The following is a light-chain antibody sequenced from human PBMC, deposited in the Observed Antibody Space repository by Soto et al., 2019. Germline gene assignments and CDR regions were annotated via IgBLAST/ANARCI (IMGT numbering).Light chain of an antibody. CDR2: DAS. V-gene: IGKV1-5*01. CDR3: QHYDNHPHT. CDR1: QTVSSS. Sequence: DIQMTQSPSPLSASVGDSVTITCRASQTVSSSLAWYQVIPGKAPKLLIYDASTLHNGIPSRFSARGSGTEFTLTIRGLQPDDFATYYCQHYDNHPHTFGQGTKLEIK. J-gene: IGKJ2*01.